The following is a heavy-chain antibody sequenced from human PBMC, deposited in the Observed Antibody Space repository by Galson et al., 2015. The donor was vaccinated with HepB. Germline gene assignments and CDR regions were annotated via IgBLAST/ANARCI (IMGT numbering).Heavy chain of an antibody. V-gene: IGHV3-7*01. CDR1: GPTFSNYW. D-gene: IGHD2-15*01. Sequence: SLRLSCAASGPTFSNYWMTWVRQAPRKGLEWVANINEDGSQKSYGDSVKGRFTISRGNGKNSLYLQMNGLRVEDTAVYYCARFARIPDHWGQGTLVTVSS. CDR3: ARFARIPDH. J-gene: IGHJ4*02. CDR2: INEDGSQK.